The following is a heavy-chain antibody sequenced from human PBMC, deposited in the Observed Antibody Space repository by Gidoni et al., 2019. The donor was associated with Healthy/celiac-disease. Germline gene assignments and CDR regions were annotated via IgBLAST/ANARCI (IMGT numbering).Heavy chain of an antibody. CDR2: IRSKANSYAT. CDR3: TRKGLPGVGDYADY. Sequence: EVQLVESGGGLVQPGGSLKLSCAASGFTFSGSAMHWVRQASGKGLEWVGRIRSKANSYATAYAASVKGRFTISRDDSKNTAYLQMNSLKTEDTAVYYCTRKGLPGVGDYADYWGQGTLVTVSS. V-gene: IGHV3-73*01. D-gene: IGHD3-10*01. CDR1: GFTFSGSA. J-gene: IGHJ4*02.